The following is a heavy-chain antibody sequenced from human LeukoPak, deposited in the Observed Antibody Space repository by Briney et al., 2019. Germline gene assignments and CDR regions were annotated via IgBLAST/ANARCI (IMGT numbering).Heavy chain of an antibody. CDR2: IDPSDSYT. CDR3: AIKYYYYYGMDV. J-gene: IGHJ6*02. CDR1: GYSFTSYW. V-gene: IGHV5-10-1*01. Sequence: GESLRISCKGSGYSFTSYWISWVRQMPGKGLEWMGRIDPSDSYTNYSPSFQGHVTISTDKSISTAYLQWSSLKASDTAMYYCAIKYYYYYGMDVWGQGTTVTVSS.